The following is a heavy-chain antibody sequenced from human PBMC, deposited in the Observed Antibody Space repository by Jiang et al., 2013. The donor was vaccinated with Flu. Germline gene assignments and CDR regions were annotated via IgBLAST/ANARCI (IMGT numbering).Heavy chain of an antibody. Sequence: VWTWIRLSPSRGLEWLGRTYYRSQWYYEYAVSVKGRISVNPDTSKNQFSLQLNSVTPEDTAVYYCARGTNYFDYWGQGTLVTVSS. CDR1: V. J-gene: IGHJ4*02. V-gene: IGHV6-1*01. CDR2: TYYRSQWYY. CDR3: ARGTNYFDY.